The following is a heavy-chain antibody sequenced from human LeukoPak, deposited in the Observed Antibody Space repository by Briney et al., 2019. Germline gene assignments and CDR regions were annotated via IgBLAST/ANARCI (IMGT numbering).Heavy chain of an antibody. V-gene: IGHV4-59*11. CDR3: ARDGYSGSSLFDS. J-gene: IGHJ4*02. Sequence: SETLSLTCTVSGGSITSHFWSWIRQPPGKGLEWIGYIYHSGITNYNPSLKSRVTISVDTSKNQFSLELNSLTAADTAVYYCARDGYSGSSLFDSWGQGTLVTVSS. CDR1: GGSITSHF. CDR2: IYHSGIT. D-gene: IGHD1-26*01.